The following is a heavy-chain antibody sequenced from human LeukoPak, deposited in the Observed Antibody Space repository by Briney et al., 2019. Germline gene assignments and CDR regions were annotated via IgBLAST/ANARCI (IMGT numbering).Heavy chain of an antibody. J-gene: IGHJ4*02. V-gene: IGHV3-48*01. CDR2: ISSSSSTI. CDR1: GFTFSSYS. CDR3: AMTALDY. Sequence: GGSLRLSCAASGFTFSSYSMNWVRQVPGKGLEWISYISSSSSTIYYADSVKGRFTISRDNAKNSLYLQMNNLRVEDTAVYYCAMTALDYWGQGTLVTVSS.